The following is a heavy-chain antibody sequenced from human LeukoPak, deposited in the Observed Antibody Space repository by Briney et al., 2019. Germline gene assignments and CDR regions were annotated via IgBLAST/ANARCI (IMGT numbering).Heavy chain of an antibody. CDR2: IRYDGSNK. CDR3: ARVLSGSGSLYYYYYYMDV. J-gene: IGHJ6*03. V-gene: IGHV3-30*14. Sequence: GGSLRLSCAASGFTFSSYAMHWVRQAPGKGLEWVAFIRYDGSNKYYADSVRGRFTISRDNSKNTLYLQMNSLRAEDTAVYYCARVLSGSGSLYYYYYYMDVWGKGTTVTISS. CDR1: GFTFSSYA. D-gene: IGHD6-19*01.